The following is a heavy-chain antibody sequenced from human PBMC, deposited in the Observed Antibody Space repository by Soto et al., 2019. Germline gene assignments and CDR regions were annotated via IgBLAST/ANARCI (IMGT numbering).Heavy chain of an antibody. CDR3: ARAPSSTILRD. CDR2: IYSGGNT. J-gene: IGHJ4*02. V-gene: IGHV3-66*01. D-gene: IGHD3-3*01. CDR1: GFTVSSNF. Sequence: EVQLVESGGGLVQPGGSLRLSCAASGFTVSSNFMSWVRQAPGKGLEWVSFIYSGGNTFYADSVKGRFTISRDTSKNTVYLQMNSLRADDTAMYYCARAPSSTILRDWGQGTLVAVSS.